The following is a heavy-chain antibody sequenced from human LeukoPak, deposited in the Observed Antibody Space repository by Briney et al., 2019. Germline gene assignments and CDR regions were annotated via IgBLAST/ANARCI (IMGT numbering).Heavy chain of an antibody. V-gene: IGHV3-48*03. CDR3: AREAGRVGSYFPYYFDY. CDR1: GFTFSSYE. Sequence: AGGSLRLSCAASGFTFSSYEMNWVRQAPGKGLEWVSYIGNSGSTIYYADSVKGRFTISRDNAKNSLYLQMNSLRAEDTAVYYCAREAGRVGSYFPYYFDYWGQGTLVTVSS. D-gene: IGHD3-10*01. CDR2: IGNSGSTI. J-gene: IGHJ4*02.